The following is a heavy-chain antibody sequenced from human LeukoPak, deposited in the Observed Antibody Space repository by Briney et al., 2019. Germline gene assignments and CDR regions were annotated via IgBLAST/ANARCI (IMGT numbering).Heavy chain of an antibody. CDR3: AKGTADRADTWGNIAVAG. Sequence: GGSLRLSCAASGFTFSSYAMSWVRQAPGKGLEWVSAISGSGGSTYYADSVKGRFTISRDNSKNTLYLQMNSLRAEDTAVYYCAKGTADRADTWGNIAVAGWGQGTLVTVS. D-gene: IGHD6-19*01. V-gene: IGHV3-23*01. CDR2: ISGSGGST. CDR1: GFTFSSYA. J-gene: IGHJ4*02.